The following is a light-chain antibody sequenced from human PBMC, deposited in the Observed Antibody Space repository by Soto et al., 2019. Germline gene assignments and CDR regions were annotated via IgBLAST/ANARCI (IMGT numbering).Light chain of an antibody. J-gene: IGKJ2*01. CDR1: QTISSY. Sequence: DIQMTQSPSSLSASVGDRVTITCRASQTISSYLNWYQQRPGKAPKLLIYAASSLQSGVPTRFSGSGSGADFTLTISSLQPEDSATYYCQQTYSTPQTFGQGTKLEI. V-gene: IGKV1-39*01. CDR3: QQTYSTPQT. CDR2: AAS.